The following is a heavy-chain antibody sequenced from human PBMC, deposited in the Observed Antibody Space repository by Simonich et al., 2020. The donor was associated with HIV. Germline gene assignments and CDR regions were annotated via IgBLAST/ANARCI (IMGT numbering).Heavy chain of an antibody. Sequence: EVQLVESGGGLVQPGRSLRLSCAASGFTFDNYAMHWVRQAPGKGLEWVSGISWNSGSIGYANSVKGRFTISRDNAKNSLYLQMNRLRAEDTALYYCAKDKGAYYGSGSPVYWGQGTLVTVSS. CDR2: ISWNSGSI. CDR1: GFTFDNYA. J-gene: IGHJ4*02. V-gene: IGHV3-9*01. D-gene: IGHD3-10*01. CDR3: AKDKGAYYGSGSPVY.